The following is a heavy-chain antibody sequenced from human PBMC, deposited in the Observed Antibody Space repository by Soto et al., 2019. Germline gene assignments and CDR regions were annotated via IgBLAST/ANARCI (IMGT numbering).Heavy chain of an antibody. J-gene: IGHJ6*02. CDR1: GYTFTGYY. CDR2: INPNSGGT. CDR3: ARSTQLLEYYYYYYGMDV. Sequence: ASVKVSCKASGYTFTGYYMHWVRQAPGQGLEWMGWINPNSGGTNYAQKFQGWVTMTRDTSISTAYMELSRLRSDDTAMYYCARSTQLLEYYYYYYGMDVWGQGTTVTVSS. D-gene: IGHD2-2*01. V-gene: IGHV1-2*04.